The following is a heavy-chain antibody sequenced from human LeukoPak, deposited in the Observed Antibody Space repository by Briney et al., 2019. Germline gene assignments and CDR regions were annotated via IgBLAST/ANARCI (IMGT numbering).Heavy chain of an antibody. J-gene: IGHJ4*02. CDR3: AKLRRYYYDSTGYSDY. CDR1: GFTFSDYA. V-gene: IGHV3-23*01. CDR2: VSSSAGST. Sequence: GGSLGLSCAASGFTFSDYAMSWVRQAPGKGLEWVSSVSSSAGSTSYADSVKGRFTISRENSKNTLYLQMKSLRAEDTAVYFCAKLRRYYYDSTGYSDYWGQGTLVTVSS. D-gene: IGHD3-22*01.